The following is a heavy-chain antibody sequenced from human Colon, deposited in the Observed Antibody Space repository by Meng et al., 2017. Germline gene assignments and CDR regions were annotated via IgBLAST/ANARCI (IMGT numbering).Heavy chain of an antibody. V-gene: IGHV4-4*02. CDR3: ARIDYGGNGIEKYFFDY. Sequence: QVQLQGSGPGLGKPSGTLSLTCAVSGGSISSNYWWSWVRQSPKKGLEWIGEIHHGGTTNYNPSLKSRVTISVDTSNNQFSLKLSPVTAADTAVYYCARIDYGGNGIEKYFFDYWGQGTLVTVSS. CDR1: GGSISSNYW. J-gene: IGHJ4*02. CDR2: IHHGGTT. D-gene: IGHD4-23*01.